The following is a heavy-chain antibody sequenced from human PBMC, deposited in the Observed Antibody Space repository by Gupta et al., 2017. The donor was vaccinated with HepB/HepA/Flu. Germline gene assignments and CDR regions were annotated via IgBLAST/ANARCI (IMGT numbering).Heavy chain of an antibody. CDR2: IYYSGST. CDR1: GGSISSYY. Sequence: GPGLVKPSETLSLTCTVSGGSISSYYWSWIRQPPGKGLEWIGYIYYSGSTNYNPSLKSRVTISVDTSKNQVSLKLSSVTAADTAVYYCARNVRHDFWSGYEDYGGQGTLVTVSS. J-gene: IGHJ4*02. V-gene: IGHV4-59*01. CDR3: ARNVRHDFWSGYEDY. D-gene: IGHD3-3*01.